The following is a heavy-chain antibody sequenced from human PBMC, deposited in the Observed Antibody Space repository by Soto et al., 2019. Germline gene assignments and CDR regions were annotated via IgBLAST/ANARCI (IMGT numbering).Heavy chain of an antibody. D-gene: IGHD2-21*02. V-gene: IGHV5-51*01. CDR3: ATPGGRDFNAFDV. CDR1: GYTITRNG. J-gene: IGHJ3*01. Sequence: GESLKVSCKGSGYTITRNGSGWVRQLPGKGLEWMGIIFPIDSDTRYSPSSQGQVTISADNSISTAYLQWSSLKASDTAIYYCATPGGRDFNAFDVWGQGTMVTVSS. CDR2: IFPIDSDT.